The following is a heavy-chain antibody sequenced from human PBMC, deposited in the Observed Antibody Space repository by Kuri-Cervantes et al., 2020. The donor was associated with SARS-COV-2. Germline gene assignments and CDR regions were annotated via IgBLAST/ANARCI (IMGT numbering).Heavy chain of an antibody. CDR1: GYTFTSYA. Sequence: ASVKVSCKASGYTFTSYAMNWVRQAPGQGLEWMGIINPSGGCTSYAQKFQGRVTMTRDTSTSTAYMELSSLRSEDTAVYYCARVAGSYYYYYGMDVWGQGTTVTVSS. J-gene: IGHJ6*02. V-gene: IGHV1-46*01. D-gene: IGHD2-15*01. CDR3: ARVAGSYYYYYGMDV. CDR2: INPSGGCT.